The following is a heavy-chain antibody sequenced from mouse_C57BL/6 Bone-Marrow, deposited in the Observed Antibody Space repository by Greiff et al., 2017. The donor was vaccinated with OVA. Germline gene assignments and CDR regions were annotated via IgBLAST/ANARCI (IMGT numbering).Heavy chain of an antibody. Sequence: EVQLVESGGDLVKPGGSLKLSCAASGFTFSSYAMSWVRQTPDKRLEWVATFSRGGSYIYYPDSVKGRFTISRDNAKTTLYLQMSSLKSEDTAMYYCARHGDYGSFFDYWGQGTTLTVSS. CDR3: ARHGDYGSFFDY. CDR2: FSRGGSYI. V-gene: IGHV5-6*01. CDR1: GFTFSSYA. D-gene: IGHD1-1*01. J-gene: IGHJ2*01.